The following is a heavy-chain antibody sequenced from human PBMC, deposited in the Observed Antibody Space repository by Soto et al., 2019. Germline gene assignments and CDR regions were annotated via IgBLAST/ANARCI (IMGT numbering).Heavy chain of an antibody. Sequence: EVQLVESGGGLVQPGGSLRLSCAGSALTASKNYMSWVRQPPGKGLEWVSVIYSGGTTYYADSVKDIFSISRDNSKSTLYLQMDNLRAGYTAVYYCARGGSGSDWDYYGMDVWGQGTTVTVSS. CDR3: ARGGSGSDWDYYGMDV. D-gene: IGHD3-10*01. J-gene: IGHJ6*02. V-gene: IGHV3-66*01. CDR2: IYSGGTT. CDR1: ALTASKNY.